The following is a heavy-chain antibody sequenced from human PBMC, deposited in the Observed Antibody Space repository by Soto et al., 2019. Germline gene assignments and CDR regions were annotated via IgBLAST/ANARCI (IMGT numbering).Heavy chain of an antibody. CDR1: GGSISSYY. J-gene: IGHJ4*02. CDR3: ARDRVPAAN. V-gene: IGHV4-59*01. CDR2: IYYSGST. Sequence: SETLSLTCTVSGGSISSYYWSWIRQPPGKGLEWIGYIYYSGSTNYNPSLKSRVTISVDTSKNQFSLKLSSVTAADTAVYYCARDRVPAANWGQGTLVTVSS. D-gene: IGHD2-2*01.